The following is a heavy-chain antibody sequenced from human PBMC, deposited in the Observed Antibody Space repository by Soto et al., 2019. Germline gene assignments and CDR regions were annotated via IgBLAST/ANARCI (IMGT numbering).Heavy chain of an antibody. Sequence: EVQLVETGGGLIQPGGSLRLSCAASGFTVSSNYMSWVRQAPGKGLEWVSVINSGGSTYYADSVKGRFTISRDNSKNTLYLQMNSLRAEDTAVYYCARAGDYYYGMDVWGQGTTVTVSS. J-gene: IGHJ6*02. CDR2: INSGGST. V-gene: IGHV3-53*02. CDR1: GFTVSSNY. CDR3: ARAGDYYYGMDV.